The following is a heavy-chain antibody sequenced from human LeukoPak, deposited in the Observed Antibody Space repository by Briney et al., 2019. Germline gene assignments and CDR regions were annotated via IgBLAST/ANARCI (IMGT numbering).Heavy chain of an antibody. V-gene: IGHV4-34*01. CDR1: GGSFSGYY. CDR3: ARQADYDLFQPLLYIY. CDR2: INHSGST. Sequence: PSETLSLTCAVYGGSFSGYYWSWIRQPPGKGLEWIGEINHSGSTNYNPSLKSRVTISVDTSKNQFSLKLSSVTAADTAVYYCARQADYDLFQPLLYIYWGQGSLVTVSS. J-gene: IGHJ4*02. D-gene: IGHD2-2*02.